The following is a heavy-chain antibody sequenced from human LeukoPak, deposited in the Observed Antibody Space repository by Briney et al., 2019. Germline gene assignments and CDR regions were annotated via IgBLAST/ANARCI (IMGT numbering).Heavy chain of an antibody. CDR1: GYSFANYW. J-gene: IGHJ4*02. V-gene: IGHV5-51*01. CDR2: FYPGDSDT. D-gene: IGHD3-22*01. CDR3: ARAPSGSGFSFGY. Sequence: GESLKISCKGSGYSFANYWIGWVRQMPGKGLEWMGIFYPGDSDTRYSPSFQGQVTISADKSINTAYLQWSRLKASDTAMYYCARAPSGSGFSFGYWGQGTLVTVSS.